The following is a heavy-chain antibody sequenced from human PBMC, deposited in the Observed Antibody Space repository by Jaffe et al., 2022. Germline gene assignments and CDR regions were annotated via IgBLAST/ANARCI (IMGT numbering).Heavy chain of an antibody. CDR2: ISSSSSYI. Sequence: EVQLVESGGGLVKPGGSLRLSCAASGFTFSSYSMNWVRQAPGKGLEWVSSISSSSSYIYYADSVKGRFTISRDNAKNSLYLQMNSLRAEDTAVYYCARDEVVNYYYYYMDVWGKGTTVTVSS. D-gene: IGHD3-22*01. J-gene: IGHJ6*03. V-gene: IGHV3-21*01. CDR3: ARDEVVNYYYYYMDV. CDR1: GFTFSSYS.